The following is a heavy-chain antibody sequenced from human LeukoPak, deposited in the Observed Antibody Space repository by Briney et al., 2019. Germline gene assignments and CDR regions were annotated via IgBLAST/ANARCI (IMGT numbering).Heavy chain of an antibody. D-gene: IGHD3-9*01. CDR3: ARGRMRLVPFDY. V-gene: IGHV4-39*07. CDR2: IYYSGST. CDR1: GGSISSSSYY. J-gene: IGHJ4*02. Sequence: SETLSLTCTVSGGSISSSSYYWGWIRQPPGKGLEWIGSIYYSGSTYYNPSLKSRVTISVDTSKNQFSLKLSSVTAADTAVYYCARGRMRLVPFDYWGQGTLVTVSS.